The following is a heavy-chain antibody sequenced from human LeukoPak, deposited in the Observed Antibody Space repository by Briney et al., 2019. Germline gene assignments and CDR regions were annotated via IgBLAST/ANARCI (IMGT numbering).Heavy chain of an antibody. J-gene: IGHJ4*02. Sequence: ASVKVSCKASGYTFTSYYMHWVRQAPGQGLEWVGGINPTSGGTNYAQRFQGRVTVTRDTAISTGYMELSGVRSDDTAVYYCAMELLVPVPLKAFDYWGQGTLVTVSS. CDR2: INPTSGGT. CDR3: AMELLVPVPLKAFDY. CDR1: GYTFTSYY. D-gene: IGHD6-13*01. V-gene: IGHV1-2*02.